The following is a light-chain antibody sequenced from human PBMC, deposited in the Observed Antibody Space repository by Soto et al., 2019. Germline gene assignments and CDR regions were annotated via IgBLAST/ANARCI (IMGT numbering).Light chain of an antibody. V-gene: IGLV2-23*01. CDR1: SSDVRSYNL. CDR3: CSYAGSSTFYV. CDR2: EGS. J-gene: IGLJ1*01. Sequence: QSVLTQPASVSGSPGQSITISFTGTSSDVRSYNLVSWYQQHPGKAPKLMIYEGSKRPSGVSNRFSGSKSGNTASLTISGLQAEDEADYYCCSYAGSSTFYVFGTGTKVTVL.